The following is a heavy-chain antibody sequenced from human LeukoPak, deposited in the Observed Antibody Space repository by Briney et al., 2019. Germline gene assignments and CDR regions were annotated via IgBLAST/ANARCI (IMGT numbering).Heavy chain of an antibody. J-gene: IGHJ4*02. V-gene: IGHV3-23*01. D-gene: IGHD3-10*01. Sequence: GGSLRLSCAASGLTLRNCAVNWVRQALGKGLEWVSSISGSGSHTYYADSVKGRFTISRDNSKDTVSLQLNSLRAEDTAIYFCAKDQNGYNKPVDYWGQGTLVIVSS. CDR2: ISGSGSHT. CDR1: GLTLRNCA. CDR3: AKDQNGYNKPVDY.